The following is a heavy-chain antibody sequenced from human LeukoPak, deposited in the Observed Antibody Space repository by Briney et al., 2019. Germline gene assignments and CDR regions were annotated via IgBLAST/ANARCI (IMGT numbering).Heavy chain of an antibody. Sequence: GASVKVSCKASGYTFTSYDINWVRQATGQGLEWMGWMNPNSGNTGYAQKFQGRVTMTRNTSISTAYMELSSLRSGDTAVYYCARAMYDILDWFDPWGQGTLVTVSS. CDR3: ARAMYDILDWFDP. CDR2: MNPNSGNT. V-gene: IGHV1-8*01. CDR1: GYTFTSYD. D-gene: IGHD3-9*01. J-gene: IGHJ5*02.